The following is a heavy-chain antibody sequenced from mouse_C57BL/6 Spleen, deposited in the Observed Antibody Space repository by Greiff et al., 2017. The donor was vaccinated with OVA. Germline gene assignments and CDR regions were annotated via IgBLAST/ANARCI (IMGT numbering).Heavy chain of an antibody. Sequence: VKLQESGAELVRPGASVTLSCKASGYTFTDYEMHWVKQTPVHGLEWIGAIDPETGGTAYNQKFKGKAILTADKSSSTAYMELRSLTSEDSAVYYCTRWKCMDYWGQGTSVTVSS. J-gene: IGHJ4*01. CDR1: GYTFTDYE. CDR2: IDPETGGT. V-gene: IGHV1-15*01. CDR3: TRWKCMDY.